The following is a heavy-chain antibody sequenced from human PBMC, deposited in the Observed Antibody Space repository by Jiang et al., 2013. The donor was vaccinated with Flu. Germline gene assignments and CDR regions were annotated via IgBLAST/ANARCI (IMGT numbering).Heavy chain of an antibody. CDR1: GASISSGGYH. CDR3: ARGGDYYYYGMDV. Sequence: PGLVKPSQTLSLNCTVSGASISSGGYHWNWIRQQPGKGLEWIGYIYYSGNAYYNPSLKSRVIISLDSSKSQFSLKLSSVTAADTAVYYCARGGDYYYYGMDVWGQWTTVTVSS. V-gene: IGHV4-31*03. J-gene: IGHJ6*02. CDR2: IYYSGNA.